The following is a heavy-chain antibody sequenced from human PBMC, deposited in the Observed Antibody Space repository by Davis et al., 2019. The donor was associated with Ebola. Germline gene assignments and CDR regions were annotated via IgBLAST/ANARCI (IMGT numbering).Heavy chain of an antibody. J-gene: IGHJ6*02. CDR1: GFTFSGSA. CDR3: ARGQLANYDFWSGYTPGMDV. Sequence: GESLKISCAASGFTFSGSAMHWVRQATGKGLEWVSAIGTAGDTYYPGSVKGRFTISRENAKNSLYLQMNSLRAEDTAVYYCARGQLANYDFWSGYTPGMDVWGQGTTVTVSS. D-gene: IGHD3-3*01. V-gene: IGHV3-13*01. CDR2: IGTAGDT.